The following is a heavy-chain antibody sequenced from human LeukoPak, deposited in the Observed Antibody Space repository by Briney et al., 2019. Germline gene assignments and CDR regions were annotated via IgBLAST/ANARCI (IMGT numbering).Heavy chain of an antibody. V-gene: IGHV3-23*01. CDR2: ITGSSRST. CDR1: GFPFSSYG. D-gene: IGHD3-10*02. J-gene: IGHJ6*03. CDR3: AELGITMIGGV. Sequence: PGGSLRLSCAASGFPFSSYGMSWVRQAPGKGLEWVSAITGSSRSTYYADSVKGRFTISRDNAKNSLYLQMNSLRAEDTDVYYCAELGITMIGGVWGKGTTVTISS.